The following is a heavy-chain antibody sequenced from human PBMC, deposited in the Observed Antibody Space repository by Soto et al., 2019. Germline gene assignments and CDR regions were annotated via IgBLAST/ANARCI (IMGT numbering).Heavy chain of an antibody. Sequence: QVQLVQSGAEGKKPGATLKVTCKASGYTFTSYGISWVRQAPRQGLAWSGWISAYNGNTNDAQKSQGRVTMTTDTATSTAYMELRRLRADDTAVYYCARDRGITFGGVSVIPFDYWGQGTLVSVSS. J-gene: IGHJ4*02. CDR3: ARDRGITFGGVSVIPFDY. CDR2: ISAYNGNT. V-gene: IGHV1-18*01. D-gene: IGHD3-16*02. CDR1: GYTFTSYG.